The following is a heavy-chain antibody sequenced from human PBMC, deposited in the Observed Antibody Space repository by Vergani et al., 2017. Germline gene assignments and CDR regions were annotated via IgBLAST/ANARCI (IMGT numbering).Heavy chain of an antibody. D-gene: IGHD2/OR15-2a*01. CDR1: GFTFSNSA. Sequence: EVHLLESGGGLVQSRGSLRLSCAASGFTFSNSAVSGVRQAPGGGLACVSSISGPGLSTYYADSLKGRFSISRDNSKNTVFLQMHSLRAEDTSIYYCVKDKIDLGSYFFDSWGHGILVTVSS. V-gene: IGHV3-23*01. CDR2: ISGPGLST. J-gene: IGHJ4*01. CDR3: VKDKIDLGSYFFDS.